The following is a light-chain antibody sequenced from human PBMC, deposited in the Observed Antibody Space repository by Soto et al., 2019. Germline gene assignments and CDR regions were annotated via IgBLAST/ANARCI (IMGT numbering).Light chain of an antibody. Sequence: QSVLTQPPSVSGAPGQRVTISCTGSSSNIGAGYDVHWYQQLPGTAPKLLIYGNSNRPSGVPDRFSGSKSGTSASLAITGLQAEDEADYYCQSYDSSLSCSRVYVFGTGTKLTVL. J-gene: IGLJ1*01. CDR2: GNS. CDR3: QSYDSSLSCSRVYV. V-gene: IGLV1-40*01. CDR1: SSNIGAGYD.